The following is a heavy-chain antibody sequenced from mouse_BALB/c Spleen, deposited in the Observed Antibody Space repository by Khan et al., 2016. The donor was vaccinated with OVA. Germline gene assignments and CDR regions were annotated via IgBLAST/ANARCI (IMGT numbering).Heavy chain of an antibody. CDR2: IWAGGDT. J-gene: IGHJ4*01. CDR1: GFSFTSNG. CDR3: SRDRKYGNSWAMEY. V-gene: IGHV2-9*02. D-gene: IGHD2-1*01. Sequence: QVQLKESGPGLVAPSQSLSIICTVSGFSFTSNGVHWVRQPPGKGLEWLGVIWAGGDTNYNSALMSRLSICTDNSKSHVFLKMNSLQTDDTAMYYWSRDRKYGNSWAMEYWGQGTSVTVSS.